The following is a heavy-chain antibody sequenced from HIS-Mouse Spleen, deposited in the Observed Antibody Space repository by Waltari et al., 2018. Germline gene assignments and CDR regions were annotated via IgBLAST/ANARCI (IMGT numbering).Heavy chain of an antibody. CDR2: ISNDGRNK. J-gene: IGHJ4*02. CDR1: GFTFSSYG. Sequence: QVQLVESGGGVVQPGRSLRLSCAASGFTFSSYGMHWVRQAPGKGVEWVSVISNDGRNKYYADSLKGRFTISRDNSKNTLYLQMNSLRAEDTAVYYCAKDRGSQFDYWGQGTLVTVSS. D-gene: IGHD1-26*01. CDR3: AKDRGSQFDY. V-gene: IGHV3-30*18.